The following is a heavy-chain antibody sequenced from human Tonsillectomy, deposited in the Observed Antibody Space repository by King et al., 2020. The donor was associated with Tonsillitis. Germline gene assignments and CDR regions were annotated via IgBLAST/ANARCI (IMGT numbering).Heavy chain of an antibody. CDR3: ARDRAIAVVVAAVSDAFDI. V-gene: IGHV1-18*04. CDR1: GYTFTTYG. J-gene: IGHJ3*02. D-gene: IGHD2-15*01. Sequence: VQLVESGGEVKKPGASVKVSCKASGYTFTTYGISWVRQAPGQGLEWMGWISTYNGNTNYAENVQDRVTMTTDTSTTTAYMELRSLRSDDTAVYYCARDRAIAVVVAAVSDAFDIWGQGTMVTVSS. CDR2: ISTYNGNT.